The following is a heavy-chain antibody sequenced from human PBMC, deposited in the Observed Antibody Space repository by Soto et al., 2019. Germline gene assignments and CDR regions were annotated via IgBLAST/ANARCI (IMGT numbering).Heavy chain of an antibody. CDR1: GFTFSSYW. D-gene: IGHD2-15*01. Sequence: PGGSLRLSCAASGFTFSSYWMSWVRQAPGKGLEWVANIKQDGSEKYYVDSVKGRFTISRDNAKNSLYLQMNSLRAEDTAVYYCARGDCSGGSCHLFYWGQGTLVTVAS. CDR2: IKQDGSEK. J-gene: IGHJ4*02. CDR3: ARGDCSGGSCHLFY. V-gene: IGHV3-7*05.